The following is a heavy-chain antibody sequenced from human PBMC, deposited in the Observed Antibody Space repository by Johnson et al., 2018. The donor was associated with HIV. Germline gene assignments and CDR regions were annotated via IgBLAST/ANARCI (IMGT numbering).Heavy chain of an antibody. CDR1: GFTFRSYA. CDR3: ARDLIWWELRGAFDI. Sequence: QMQLVESGGGVMQPGKSLRLSCEASGFTFRSYAMHWVRQAPGKGLEWVAVITYDGRNKYYTDSVKGRFTISRDNAKNSLYLQMNSLRAEDTALYYCARDLIWWELRGAFDIWGQGTMVTVSS. J-gene: IGHJ3*02. V-gene: IGHV3-30*04. D-gene: IGHD1-26*01. CDR2: ITYDGRNK.